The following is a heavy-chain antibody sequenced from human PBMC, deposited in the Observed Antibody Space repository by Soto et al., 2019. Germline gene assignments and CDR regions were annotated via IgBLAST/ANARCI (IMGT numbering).Heavy chain of an antibody. CDR3: ARDGIGGTTCRGYHDY. V-gene: IGHV3-33*01. CDR1: GSIFRGYG. D-gene: IGHD2-15*01. CDR2: IRYDGSNI. Sequence: QVQLVESGGGVGQPGRSLRLSCAASGSIFRGYGLQWVRQAPGKGLEWVAVIRYDGSNINYADSVMGRFTISRDNSKNTLYLEMNSLRAEDTAVYYCARDGIGGTTCRGYHDYWGQGNLVTVSS. J-gene: IGHJ4*02.